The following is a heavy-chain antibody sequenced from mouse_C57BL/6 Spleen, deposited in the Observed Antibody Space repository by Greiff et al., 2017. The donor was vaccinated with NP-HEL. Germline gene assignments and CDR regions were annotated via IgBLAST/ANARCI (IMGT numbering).Heavy chain of an antibody. CDR3: AGDTAQDDAMDY. Sequence: DVKLVESGGGLVQPGGSLSLSCAASGFTFTDYYMSWVRQPPGKALEWLGFIRNKAIGYTTEYSASVKGRFTIARDNAQSILYLQMNAREAEASATYYCAGDTAQDDAMDYWGQGTSVTVSA. D-gene: IGHD3-2*02. CDR1: GFTFTDYY. J-gene: IGHJ4*01. CDR2: IRNKAIGYTT. V-gene: IGHV7-3*01.